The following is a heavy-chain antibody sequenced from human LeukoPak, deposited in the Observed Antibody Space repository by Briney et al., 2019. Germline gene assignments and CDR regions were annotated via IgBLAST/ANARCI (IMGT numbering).Heavy chain of an antibody. CDR3: ARDEDSSSSNYFDY. CDR2: IIPILGIA. V-gene: IGHV1-69*04. CDR1: EGTFSSYA. D-gene: IGHD6-13*01. Sequence: SVKVSCKASEGTFSSYAISWVRQAPGQGLEWMGRIIPILGIANYAQKFQGRVTITADKSTSTAYMELSSLRSEDTAVYYCARDEDSSSSNYFDYWGQGTLVTVSS. J-gene: IGHJ4*02.